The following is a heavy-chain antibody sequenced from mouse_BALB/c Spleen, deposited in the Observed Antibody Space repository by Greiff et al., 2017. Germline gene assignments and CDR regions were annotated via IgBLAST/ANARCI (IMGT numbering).Heavy chain of an antibody. CDR2: INPYYGST. CDR3: ARRGGNLYFDY. Sequence: EVQLQQTGPELVKPGASVKISCKASGYSFSDYIMLWVKQSHGKSLEWIGNINPYYGSTSYNLKFKGKATLTVDKSSSTAYMQLNSLTSEDSAVYYCARRGGNLYFDYWGQGTTLTVSS. J-gene: IGHJ2*01. V-gene: IGHV1-39*01. CDR1: GYSFSDYI. D-gene: IGHD1-1*02.